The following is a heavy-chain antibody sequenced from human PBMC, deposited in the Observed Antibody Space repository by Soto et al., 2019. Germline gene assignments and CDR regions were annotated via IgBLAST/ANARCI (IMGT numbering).Heavy chain of an antibody. V-gene: IGHV3-23*01. J-gene: IGHJ4*02. CDR2: ISGSGGST. D-gene: IGHD2-15*01. Sequence: PGGSLRLSCAASGFTFSSYAMSWVRQAPGKGLEWVSAISGSGGSTYYADSVKGRFTISRDNSKNTLYLQMNSLRAEDTAVYYCAKDPNIVVVVAATPSDQYFDYWGQGT. CDR3: AKDPNIVVVVAATPSDQYFDY. CDR1: GFTFSSYA.